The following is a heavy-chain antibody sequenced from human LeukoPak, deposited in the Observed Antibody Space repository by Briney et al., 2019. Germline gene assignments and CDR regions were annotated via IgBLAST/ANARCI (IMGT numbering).Heavy chain of an antibody. D-gene: IGHD5-24*01. CDR3: ARGPQEWPHRDGNNIDY. Sequence: PSETLSLTCAVYGGSFSGYYWSWIRQPPGKGLEWIGEINHSGSTNYNPSLKSRVTISVDTSKNQFSLKLSSVTAADTAVYYCARGPQEWPHRDGNNIDYWGQGTLVTVSS. V-gene: IGHV4-34*01. CDR2: INHSGST. J-gene: IGHJ4*02. CDR1: GGSFSGYY.